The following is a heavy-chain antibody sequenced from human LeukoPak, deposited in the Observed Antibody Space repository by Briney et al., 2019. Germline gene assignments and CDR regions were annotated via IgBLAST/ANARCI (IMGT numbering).Heavy chain of an antibody. J-gene: IGHJ5*02. CDR2: IIPIFGTA. CDR1: GATFSSYA. V-gene: IGHV1-69*05. Sequence: ASVKVSCKASGATFSSYAISWVRQAPGQGLEWMGGIIPIFGTANYAQKFQGRVTITTDESTSTAYMELSSLRSEDTAVYYCARSLGYCSSTSCYFPYNWLDPWGQGTLVTVSS. CDR3: ARSLGYCSSTSCYFPYNWLDP. D-gene: IGHD2-2*01.